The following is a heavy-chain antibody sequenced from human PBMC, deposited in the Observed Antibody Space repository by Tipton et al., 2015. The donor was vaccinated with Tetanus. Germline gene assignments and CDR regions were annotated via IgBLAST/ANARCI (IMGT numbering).Heavy chain of an antibody. D-gene: IGHD3-10*01. CDR2: ISGSGNTV. CDR1: GISFSDSF. J-gene: IGHJ4*02. CDR3: GVLVRGVLLTRFIEH. V-gene: IGHV3-11*01. Sequence: GSLRLSCAASGISFSDSFMSWIRQAPGKGLEWVSYISGSGNTVYVADSMKGRMTVSRDNAKSSQYLQMNSLRAEDTAVYYCGVLVRGVLLTRFIEHWGRGALVAVSS.